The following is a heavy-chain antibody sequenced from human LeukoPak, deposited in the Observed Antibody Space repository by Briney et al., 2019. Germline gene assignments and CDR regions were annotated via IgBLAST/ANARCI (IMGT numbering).Heavy chain of an antibody. V-gene: IGHV3-15*01. CDR3: TTDQPPYHYYDFWSGYKY. J-gene: IGHJ4*02. D-gene: IGHD3-3*01. CDR1: GFTFSDYG. Sequence: GGSLRLSCAASGFTFSDYGMSRVRQAPGKGLEWVGRIKSKTDGGTTDYAAPVKGRFTISRDDSKNTLYLQMNSLKTEDTAVYYCTTDQPPYHYYDFWSGYKYWGQGTLVTVSS. CDR2: IKSKTDGGTT.